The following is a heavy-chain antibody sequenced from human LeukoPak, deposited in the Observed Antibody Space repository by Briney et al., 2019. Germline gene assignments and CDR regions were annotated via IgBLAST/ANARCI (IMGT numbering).Heavy chain of an antibody. Sequence: PGGSLRLSCAASGFTFSSYAMSWVRQAPGKGLEWVADISGSGGSTYYADSVKGRFTISRDNSKNTLYLQMNSLRAEDTAVYYCAAYDSSGYSGKYFQHWGQGTLVTVSS. CDR3: AAYDSSGYSGKYFQH. CDR2: ISGSGGST. V-gene: IGHV3-23*01. D-gene: IGHD3-22*01. J-gene: IGHJ1*01. CDR1: GFTFSSYA.